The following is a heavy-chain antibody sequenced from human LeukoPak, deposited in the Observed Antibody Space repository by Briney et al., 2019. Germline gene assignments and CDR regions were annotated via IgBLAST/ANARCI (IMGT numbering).Heavy chain of an antibody. CDR3: AHSPLYSSGWPIFDY. CDR1: GFSLSTSGVG. CDR2: PYRNDDK. J-gene: IGHJ4*02. D-gene: IGHD6-19*01. Sequence: SGPTLVNPPQPLTLTRTFSGFSLSTSGVGVGWIRQPPGKHLEWLALPYRNDDKRYSPSPNSRLIITKDTSKNQVVLTMSNVDPVDTATYYCAHSPLYSSGWPIFDYWGQGTLVTVSS. V-gene: IGHV2-5*01.